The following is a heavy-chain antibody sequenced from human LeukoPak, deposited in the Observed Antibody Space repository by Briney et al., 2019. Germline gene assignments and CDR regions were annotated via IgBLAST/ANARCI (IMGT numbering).Heavy chain of an antibody. CDR3: ARVAGIRHGAPSY. Sequence: PRASVKVSCKASGYTFTSYDIDWVRQATGQGLEWMGWMNPNSGNTGYAQKFQGRVTMTRNTSISTAYMELSSLRSEDTAVYYCARVAGIRHGAPSYWGQGTLVTVSS. J-gene: IGHJ4*02. D-gene: IGHD1-26*01. CDR2: MNPNSGNT. V-gene: IGHV1-8*01. CDR1: GYTFTSYD.